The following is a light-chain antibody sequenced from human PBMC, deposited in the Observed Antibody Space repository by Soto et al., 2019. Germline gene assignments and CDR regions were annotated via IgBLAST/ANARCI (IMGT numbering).Light chain of an antibody. CDR1: QSLLHSNGYNY. Sequence: DIVMTHSPLSLPVTPGEPASISCRSIQSLLHSNGYNYLDWYLQKPGQSPQLLIYLGSNRSSGVPDRFSGSGSGTDFTLKISRVEAEDVGVYYCMQALQTPLFTFGPGTKVDIK. J-gene: IGKJ3*01. CDR2: LGS. V-gene: IGKV2-28*01. CDR3: MQALQTPLFT.